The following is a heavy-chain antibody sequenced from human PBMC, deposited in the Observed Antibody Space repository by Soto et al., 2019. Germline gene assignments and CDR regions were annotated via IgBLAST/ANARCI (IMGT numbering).Heavy chain of an antibody. CDR1: GFTFSDYY. CDR2: ISSSGSTI. CDR3: ARDLSIAARRGHAFDI. D-gene: IGHD6-6*01. V-gene: IGHV3-11*01. J-gene: IGHJ3*02. Sequence: GGSLRLSCAASGFTFSDYYMSWIRQAPGKGLEWVSYISSSGSTIYYADSVKGRFTISRDNAKNSLYLQMNSLRAYDTAVYSCARDLSIAARRGHAFDIWGQGTMVTVSS.